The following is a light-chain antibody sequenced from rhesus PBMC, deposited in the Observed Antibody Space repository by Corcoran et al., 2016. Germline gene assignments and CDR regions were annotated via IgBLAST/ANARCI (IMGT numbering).Light chain of an antibody. J-gene: IGKJ3*01. CDR3: QHGYGTPT. Sequence: DIQMTQSPSSLSASAGDRATITCRASENVNNYLNWYQQKPGKAPKLLIYKASTLQSGVPSRFSGSGSGTDYPFTIRGLQPGDVATSYCQHGYGTPTFDPGAKLDI. V-gene: IGKV1-74*01. CDR1: ENVNNY. CDR2: KAS.